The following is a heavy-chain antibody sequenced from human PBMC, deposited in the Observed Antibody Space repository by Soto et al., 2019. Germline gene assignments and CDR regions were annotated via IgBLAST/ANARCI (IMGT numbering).Heavy chain of an antibody. CDR1: GYSFTNYW. D-gene: IGHD3-10*01. CDR3: AIPPLSGFGKYAMDV. V-gene: IGHV5-10-1*01. CDR2: IDPYDSYT. Sequence: PGESLKISCKGSGYSFTNYWISWVRQMPGKGLEWMGRIDPYDSYTNYSPSFQGHVTISVDKSISTAYLQWSSLKASDTAMYYCAIPPLSGFGKYAMDVWGQGTTVSVSS. J-gene: IGHJ6*02.